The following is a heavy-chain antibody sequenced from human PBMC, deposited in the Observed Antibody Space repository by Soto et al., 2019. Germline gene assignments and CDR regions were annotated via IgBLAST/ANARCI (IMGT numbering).Heavy chain of an antibody. CDR3: AITIRGYSYGSDY. V-gene: IGHV3-48*01. CDR2: INHDGGTI. D-gene: IGHD5-18*01. J-gene: IGHJ4*02. CDR1: GFTFTFYT. Sequence: EVQLMESGGGLVQPGGSLRLSCAASGFTFTFYTFNWVRQAPGKGLEWVSYINHDGGTISYADSVKGRFTISRDNAKNSLFMQMNSLRAEDAGVYYCAITIRGYSYGSDYWGQGTLVTVSS.